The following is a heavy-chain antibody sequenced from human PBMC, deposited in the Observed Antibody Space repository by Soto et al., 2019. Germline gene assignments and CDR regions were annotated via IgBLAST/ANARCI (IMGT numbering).Heavy chain of an antibody. CDR1: GYTFTSCD. CDR3: ARASAAAGRWYYYGMDV. V-gene: IGHV1-8*01. CDR2: MNPNSGNT. D-gene: IGHD6-13*01. Sequence: ASVKVSCKASGYTFTSCDINWVRQATGQGLEWMGWMNPNSGNTGYAQKFQGRVTMTRNTSISTAYMELSSLRSEDTAVYYCARASAAAGRWYYYGMDVWGQGTTVTVSS. J-gene: IGHJ6*02.